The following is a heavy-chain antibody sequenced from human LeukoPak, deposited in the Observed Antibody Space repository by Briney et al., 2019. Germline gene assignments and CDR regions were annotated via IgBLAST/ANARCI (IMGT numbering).Heavy chain of an antibody. Sequence: ASVKVSCKASGYTFTGYYMHWVRQAPGQGLEWMGWINPNSGGTNYAQKFQGRVTMTRDTSISTAYMELSRLRSDDTAVYYCARNGPPTDGGWYDVDYWGQGTLVTVSS. CDR2: INPNSGGT. V-gene: IGHV1-2*02. CDR3: ARNGPPTDGGWYDVDY. D-gene: IGHD6-19*01. CDR1: GYTFTGYY. J-gene: IGHJ4*02.